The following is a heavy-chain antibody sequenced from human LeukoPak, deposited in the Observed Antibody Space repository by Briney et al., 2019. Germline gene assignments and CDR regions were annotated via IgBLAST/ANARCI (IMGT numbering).Heavy chain of an antibody. V-gene: IGHV3-48*03. CDR1: GFTFSSYE. J-gene: IGHJ3*02. Sequence: SGGSLRLSCAASGFTFSSYEMNWVRQAPGKGLEWVSYISSSGSTIYYADSVKGRFTIPRDNAKNSLYLQMNSLRAEDTAVYYCARMNPPAFDIWGQGTMVIVSS. CDR3: ARMNPPAFDI. CDR2: ISSSGSTI. D-gene: IGHD1-14*01.